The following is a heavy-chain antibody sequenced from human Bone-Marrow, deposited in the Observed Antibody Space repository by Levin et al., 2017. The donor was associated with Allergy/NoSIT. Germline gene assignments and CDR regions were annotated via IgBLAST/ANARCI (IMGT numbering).Heavy chain of an antibody. CDR3: AAYDFWSGYYSFDY. Sequence: KISCKASGGTFSSYAISWVRQAPGQGLEWMGGIIPIFGTANYAQKFQGRVTITADKSTSTAYMELSSLRSEDTAVYYCAAYDFWSGYYSFDYWGQGTLVTVSS. CDR2: IIPIFGTA. V-gene: IGHV1-69*06. CDR1: GGTFSSYA. D-gene: IGHD3-3*01. J-gene: IGHJ4*02.